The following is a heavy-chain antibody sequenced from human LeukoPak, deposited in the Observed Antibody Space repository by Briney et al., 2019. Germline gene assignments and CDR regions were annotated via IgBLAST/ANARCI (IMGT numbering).Heavy chain of an antibody. CDR1: GYTFTGYY. CDR2: INPNSGGT. Sequence: GASVKVSCKASGYTFTGYYMHWVRQAPGQGLEWMGWINPNSGGTNYAQKFQGRVTMTRDTSISTAYMELSSLRSEDTAVYYCARETGTGDLGYWGQGTLVTVSS. D-gene: IGHD1-7*01. J-gene: IGHJ4*02. CDR3: ARETGTGDLGY. V-gene: IGHV1-2*02.